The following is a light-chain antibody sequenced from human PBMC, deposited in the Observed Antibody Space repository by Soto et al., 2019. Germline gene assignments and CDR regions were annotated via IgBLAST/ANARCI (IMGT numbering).Light chain of an antibody. CDR3: SSYTSSSTSYV. CDR2: DVS. V-gene: IGLV2-14*01. CDR1: NIDDGGYNY. Sequence: QRAPTQPGSGSQNPRQSYSISSTRTNIDDGGYNYVSWYRQHPGKAPKLMIYDVSNRPSGVSNRFSGSKSGNTASLTISGLQAEDEADYYCSSYTSSSTSYVFGTGTKVTVL. J-gene: IGLJ1*01.